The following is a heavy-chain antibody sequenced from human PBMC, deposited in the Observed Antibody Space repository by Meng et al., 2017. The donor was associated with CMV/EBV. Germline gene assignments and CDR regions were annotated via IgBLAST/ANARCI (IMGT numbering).Heavy chain of an antibody. CDR2: INNSGGT. J-gene: IGHJ6*02. Sequence: SETLSLTCVVYGGSFSGSYWNWIRQSPGKGLEWIGEINNSGGTNYNPSLKSRVTISVDTSKNQFSLKLSSVTAADTAVYYCARDRRVRGVIGYYYYGMDVWGQGTTVTVSS. CDR3: ARDRRVRGVIGYYYYGMDV. D-gene: IGHD3-10*01. CDR1: GGSFSGSY. V-gene: IGHV4-34*01.